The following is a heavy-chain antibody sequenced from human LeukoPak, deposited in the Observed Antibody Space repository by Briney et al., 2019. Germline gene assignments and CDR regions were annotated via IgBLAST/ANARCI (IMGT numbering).Heavy chain of an antibody. D-gene: IGHD5-12*01. CDR3: ARTSHYVDIAATIPYGIYYFDY. V-gene: IGHV3-23*01. J-gene: IGHJ4*02. CDR1: DFTFSNYA. Sequence: PGGSLRLSCAAFDFTFSNYAMSWVRQSPGKGLEWVSGTSGSGGSRYYPDSVKGRFTISRDNSKNTLSLEMNSLRAEDTAVYYCARTSHYVDIAATIPYGIYYFDYWGQGTLVTVSS. CDR2: TSGSGGSR.